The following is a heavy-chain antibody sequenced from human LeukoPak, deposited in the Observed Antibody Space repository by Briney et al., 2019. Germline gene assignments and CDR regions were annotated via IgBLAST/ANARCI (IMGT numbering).Heavy chain of an antibody. CDR1: GGSISANY. J-gene: IGHJ6*02. V-gene: IGHV4-4*07. Sequence: SETLSLTCTVSGGSISANYWIWMRQPAGKGLEYIGRIYSAESTNYNPSLKSRVTLSADTSKNQFSLKLSSVTAADTAVYYCARIAVAGTGDLYYGMDVWGQGTTVTVSS. CDR3: ARIAVAGTGDLYYGMDV. CDR2: IYSAEST. D-gene: IGHD6-19*01.